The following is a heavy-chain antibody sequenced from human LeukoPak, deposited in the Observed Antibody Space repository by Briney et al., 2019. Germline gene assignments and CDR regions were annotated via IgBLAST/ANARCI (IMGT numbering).Heavy chain of an antibody. CDR1: GLTFNTYG. Sequence: TGGSLRLSCAASGLTFNTYGMHWVRQAPGKGLEWMTFIQAGGDEYYYAESVKGRFTVSRDNSKNTLYLQMNSLRPEDTAVYYCARDTPGYGGDDFDYWGQGALVTVSS. CDR3: ARDTPGYGGDDFDY. V-gene: IGHV3-30*02. J-gene: IGHJ4*02. CDR2: IQAGGDEY. D-gene: IGHD4-23*01.